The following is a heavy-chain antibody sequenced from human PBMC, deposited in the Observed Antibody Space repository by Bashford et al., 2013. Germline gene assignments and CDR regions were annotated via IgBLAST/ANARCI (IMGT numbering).Heavy chain of an antibody. V-gene: IGHV5-51*01. J-gene: IGHJ4*02. Sequence: GESLKISCKASGFPFSNYWIAWLRQRPGKGLEWVGITHPGKSETRYSPAFQGQVTVSADKSTNTATLQWRSLRASDTAVYYCARHEIFDNFILNHFFDSWGQGTLVTVSS. D-gene: IGHD3-9*01. CDR2: THPGKSET. CDR3: ARHEIFDNFILNHFFDS. CDR1: GFPFSNYW.